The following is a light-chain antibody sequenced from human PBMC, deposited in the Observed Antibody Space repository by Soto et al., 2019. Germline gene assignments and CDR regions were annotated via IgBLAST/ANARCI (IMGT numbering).Light chain of an antibody. J-gene: IGLJ1*01. V-gene: IGLV1-40*01. CDR1: SSNIGAGYD. CDR2: GNS. CDR3: QSYDSSLSGYV. Sequence: HSVLARPPSVSGAPGERVTISCTGSSSNIGAGYDVHWYQQLPGTAPKLLIYGNSNRPSGVPDRFSGSKSGTSASLAITGLQAEDEADYYCQSYDSSLSGYVFGTGTKVNVL.